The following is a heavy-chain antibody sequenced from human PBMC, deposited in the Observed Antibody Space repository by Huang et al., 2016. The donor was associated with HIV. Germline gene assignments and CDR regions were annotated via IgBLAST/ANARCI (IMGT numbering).Heavy chain of an antibody. CDR1: GYIFTKYG. Sequence: QVELVQSGAEVKRPGASVRVSCKAAGYIFTKYGINWVRQAPGQGLEWMGGISAYNGKTKYAEKFQGRVTLTRDTSATTAYMELRDVTSADTAVYYCARDHWYPLQNWFDLWGQGTLVTVSS. CDR2: ISAYNGKT. CDR3: ARDHWYPLQNWFDL. J-gene: IGHJ5*01. V-gene: IGHV1-18*01. D-gene: IGHD1-1*01.